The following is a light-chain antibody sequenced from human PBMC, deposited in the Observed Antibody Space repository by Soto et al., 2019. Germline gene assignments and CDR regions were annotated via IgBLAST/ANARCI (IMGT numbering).Light chain of an antibody. V-gene: IGLV2-14*01. J-gene: IGLJ1*01. CDR3: SSYTSSSTRV. Sequence: QSAPTQPASVSGSPGQSITISCTGTSSYVGGYNYVSWYQQHPGKAPKLMIYDVSNRPSGVSNRFSGSKSGNTASLTISGLQAEDEADYYCSSYTSSSTRVFGTGTKVTVL. CDR1: SSYVGGYNY. CDR2: DVS.